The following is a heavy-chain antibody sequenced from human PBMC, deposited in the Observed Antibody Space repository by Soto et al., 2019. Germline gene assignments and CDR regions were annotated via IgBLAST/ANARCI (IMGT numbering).Heavy chain of an antibody. V-gene: IGHV4-30-2*05. Sequence: SETLSLTCAVSGGSISSGGYSWSWIRQPPGKGLEWIGYMYHSGSTYYNPSLKSRITINPDTSNNQLSLQLNSVTPDDTAVYYCVRLIGNSRLDSWGQGTLVTVSS. CDR1: GGSISSGGYS. D-gene: IGHD3-16*01. CDR2: MYHSGST. J-gene: IGHJ5*01. CDR3: VRLIGNSRLDS.